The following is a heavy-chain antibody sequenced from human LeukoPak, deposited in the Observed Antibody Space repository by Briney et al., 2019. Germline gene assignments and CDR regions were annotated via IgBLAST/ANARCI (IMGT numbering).Heavy chain of an antibody. CDR1: GFTFDDYA. Sequence: PGGSLRLSCAASGFTFDDYAMHWVRQAPGKGLEWVSLISWDGGSTYYADSVKGRFTISRDNSKNSLYLQMNSLRAEDTALYYCARGRIAARPGLFDYWGQGTLVTVSS. CDR3: ARGRIAARPGLFDY. V-gene: IGHV3-43D*03. D-gene: IGHD6-6*01. CDR2: ISWDGGST. J-gene: IGHJ4*02.